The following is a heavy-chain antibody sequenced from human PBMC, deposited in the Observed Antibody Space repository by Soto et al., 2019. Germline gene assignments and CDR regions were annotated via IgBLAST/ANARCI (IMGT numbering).Heavy chain of an antibody. J-gene: IGHJ5*02. D-gene: IGHD2-2*01. Sequence: QVQLVESGGGVVQPGRSLRLSCAASGFTFSSYGMHWVRQAPGKGLEWVADIWYDGSNKYYADSVKGRFTISRDNSKNTLYLQMNSLRAEDTAVYYCAREFFSSSPWFDPWGQGTLVTVSS. CDR1: GFTFSSYG. CDR2: IWYDGSNK. CDR3: AREFFSSSPWFDP. V-gene: IGHV3-33*01.